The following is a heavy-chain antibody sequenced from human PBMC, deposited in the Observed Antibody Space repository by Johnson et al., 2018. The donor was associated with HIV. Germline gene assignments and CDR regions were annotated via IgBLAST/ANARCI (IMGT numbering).Heavy chain of an antibody. Sequence: QVLLVESGGGLVKPGGSLRLSCAASGFTFSSYAMHWVRQAPGKGLEWVAVISFAGINKYNADFVTVRFTISRDNSKNTLYLQMNSLRAEDTAVYYCVRSIQLWLPGAFDIWDQGTMVTVSS. CDR1: GFTFSSYA. D-gene: IGHD5-18*01. J-gene: IGHJ3*02. CDR2: ISFAGINK. V-gene: IGHV3-30-3*01. CDR3: VRSIQLWLPGAFDI.